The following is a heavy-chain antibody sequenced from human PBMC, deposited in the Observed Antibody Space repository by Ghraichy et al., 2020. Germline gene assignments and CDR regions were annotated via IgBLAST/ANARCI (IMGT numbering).Heavy chain of an antibody. Sequence: GGSLRLSCAASGFTFSSYSMNWVRQAPGKGLEWVSSISSSSSYIYYADSVKGRFTISRDNAKNSLYLQMNSLRAEDTAVYYCARDPGIVVVVAACDYWGQGTLVTVSS. CDR1: GFTFSSYS. CDR2: ISSSSSYI. J-gene: IGHJ4*02. D-gene: IGHD2-15*01. CDR3: ARDPGIVVVVAACDY. V-gene: IGHV3-21*01.